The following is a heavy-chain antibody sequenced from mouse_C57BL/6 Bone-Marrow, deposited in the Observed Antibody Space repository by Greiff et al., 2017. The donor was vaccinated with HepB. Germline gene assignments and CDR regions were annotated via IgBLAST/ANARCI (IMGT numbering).Heavy chain of an antibody. Sequence: VQLQQSGAELARPGASVKLSCKASGYTFTSYGISWVKQRTGQGLEWIGEIYPRSGNTYYNEKFKGKATLTADKSSSTAYMELRSLTSEDSAVYFCARGPYDGYPYYYAMDYWGQGTSVTVSS. D-gene: IGHD2-3*01. V-gene: IGHV1-81*01. CDR2: IYPRSGNT. CDR3: ARGPYDGYPYYYAMDY. J-gene: IGHJ4*01. CDR1: GYTFTSYG.